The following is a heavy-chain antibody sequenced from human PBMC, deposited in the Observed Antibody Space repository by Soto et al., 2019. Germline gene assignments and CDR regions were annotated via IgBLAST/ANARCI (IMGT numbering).Heavy chain of an antibody. J-gene: IGHJ3*02. V-gene: IGHV4-34*01. CDR3: ARVERGTATTVVDAFYM. CDR2: MSHSGGT. D-gene: IGHD1-1*01. Sequence: QVQLQQWGAGLLKPSETLSLTCAVYGGSISSGRYYWSWIRQPSGMGLEWIGEMSHSGGTHFNPSLKSRVTISVDTSKNQFSLKMSSVTAADTALYYCARVERGTATTVVDAFYMWGPGAMVTVSS. CDR1: GGSISSGRYY.